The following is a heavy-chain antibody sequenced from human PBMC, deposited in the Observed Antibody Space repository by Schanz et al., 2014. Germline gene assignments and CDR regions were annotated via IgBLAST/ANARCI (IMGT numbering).Heavy chain of an antibody. Sequence: VQLVESGGGVVQPGGSLRLSCVVSGFTVSSDHMSWVRQAPGKGLEWVSTIYASGATYYADSVKRRFTISRDISKNTLHLQVTSLRAEDTAIYYCARDGNYYGSRNYYKTPYYFDYWGQGTLVTVSS. D-gene: IGHD3-10*01. CDR3: ARDGNYYGSRNYYKTPYYFDY. J-gene: IGHJ4*02. CDR1: GFTVSSDH. V-gene: IGHV3-66*01. CDR2: IYASGAT.